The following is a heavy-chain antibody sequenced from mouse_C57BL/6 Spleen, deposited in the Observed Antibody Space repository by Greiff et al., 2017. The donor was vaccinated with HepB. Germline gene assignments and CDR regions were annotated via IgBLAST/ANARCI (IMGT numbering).Heavy chain of an antibody. Sequence: EVMLVESGGGLVKPGGSLKLSCAASGFTFSSYAMSWVRQTPEKRLEWVATISDGGSYTYYPDNVKGRFTISRDNAKNNLYLQMSHLKSEDTAMYYCARSLYYGSSSGFAYWGQGTLVTVSA. CDR1: GFTFSSYA. J-gene: IGHJ3*01. V-gene: IGHV5-4*03. CDR2: ISDGGSYT. CDR3: ARSLYYGSSSGFAY. D-gene: IGHD1-1*01.